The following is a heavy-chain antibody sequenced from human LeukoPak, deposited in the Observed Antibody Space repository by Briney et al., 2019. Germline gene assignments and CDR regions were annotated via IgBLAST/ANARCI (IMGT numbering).Heavy chain of an antibody. Sequence: ASVKVSCKASGYTFTSYDINWVRQATGQGLEWMGWMNPNSGNTGYAQKFQGRVTMTRNTSISTAYMELSSLRSEDTAVYYCARAIRIVGATSLFYYFDYWGQETLVTVSS. J-gene: IGHJ4*02. CDR3: ARAIRIVGATSLFYYFDY. D-gene: IGHD1-26*01. CDR1: GYTFTSYD. V-gene: IGHV1-8*01. CDR2: MNPNSGNT.